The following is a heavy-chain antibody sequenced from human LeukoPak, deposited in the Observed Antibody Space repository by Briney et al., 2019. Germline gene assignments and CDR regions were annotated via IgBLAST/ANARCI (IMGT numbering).Heavy chain of an antibody. Sequence: GGSVRLSCAASGFTFSSYAMSWVRQAPGKGLEWVSAISGSGGSTYYADSVKGRFTISRDNSKNTLYLQMNSLRAEDTAVYYCAKDLFPYTYYYYGMDVWGQGTTVTVSS. D-gene: IGHD4-11*01. J-gene: IGHJ6*02. V-gene: IGHV3-23*01. CDR2: ISGSGGST. CDR3: AKDLFPYTYYYYGMDV. CDR1: GFTFSSYA.